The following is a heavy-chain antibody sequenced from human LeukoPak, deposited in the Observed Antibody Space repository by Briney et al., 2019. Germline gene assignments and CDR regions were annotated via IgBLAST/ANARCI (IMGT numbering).Heavy chain of an antibody. CDR1: GFTFDDYA. J-gene: IGHJ4*02. D-gene: IGHD5-18*01. Sequence: PGRSLRLSCAASGFTFDDYAMHWVRQAPGKGLEWVSGISWNSGSIGYADSVKGRFTISRDNAKNSLYLQMNSLRAEDTALYYCAKGSHGIDYWGQGTLVTVSS. CDR2: ISWNSGSI. CDR3: AKGSHGIDY. V-gene: IGHV3-9*01.